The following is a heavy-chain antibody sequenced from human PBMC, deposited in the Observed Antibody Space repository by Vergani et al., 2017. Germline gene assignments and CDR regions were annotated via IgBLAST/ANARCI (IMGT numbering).Heavy chain of an antibody. CDR3: ARSRFGELYLGSMDV. CDR2: ISWNSGSI. Sequence: EVQLVESGGGLVQPGRSLRLSCAASGFTFDDYAMHWVRQAPGKGLEWVSGISWNSGSIGYADSVKGRFTISRDNAKNSLYLQMNSLRAEDTALYYCARSRFGELYLGSMDVWGQGTTVTVSS. CDR1: GFTFDDYA. J-gene: IGHJ6*02. D-gene: IGHD3-10*01. V-gene: IGHV3-9*01.